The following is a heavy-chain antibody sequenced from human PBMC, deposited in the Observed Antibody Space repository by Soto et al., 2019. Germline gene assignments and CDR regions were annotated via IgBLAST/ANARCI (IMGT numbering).Heavy chain of an antibody. D-gene: IGHD3-3*01. V-gene: IGHV6-1*01. CDR3: AREGFWSVYSAYNWFDP. Sequence: SQALSLTFAISGDSVSSNSAACNLIRHSPSRGLEWLGRTYYRSKWYNDYAVSVKSRITINPDTSKNQFSLHLNSVTPEDTAVYYCAREGFWSVYSAYNWFDPWGQGSLVTVSS. CDR2: TYYRSKWYN. J-gene: IGHJ5*02. CDR1: GDSVSSNSAA.